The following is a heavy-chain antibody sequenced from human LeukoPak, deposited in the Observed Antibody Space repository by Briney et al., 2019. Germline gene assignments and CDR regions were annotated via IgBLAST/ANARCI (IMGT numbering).Heavy chain of an antibody. D-gene: IGHD6-19*01. CDR2: ITGSGDST. V-gene: IGHV3-23*01. CDR1: GFTFSDYY. CDR3: TEEGRYSSGWYGGYGV. Sequence: PGGSLRLSCAASGFTFSDYYMSWIRQAPGKGLEWVSDITGSGDSTYYADSVKGRFTISRDNSRNTLYLQMSSLKTEDTGIYYCTEEGRYSSGWYGGYGVWGQGTMVTVSP. J-gene: IGHJ3*01.